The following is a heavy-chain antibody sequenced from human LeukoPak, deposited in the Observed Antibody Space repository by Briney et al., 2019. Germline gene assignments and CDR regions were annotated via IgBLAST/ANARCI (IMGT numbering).Heavy chain of an antibody. V-gene: IGHV4-39*07. CDR1: GGSISSSSYY. D-gene: IGHD2-2*01. Sequence: PSETLSLTCTVSGGSISSSSYYWGWIRQPPGKGLEWIGSIYYSGSTYYNPSLKSRVTISVDTSKNQFSLELSSVTAADTAVYYCARESSPLYCSSTSCYPRWGQGTLVTVSS. CDR3: ARESSPLYCSSTSCYPR. J-gene: IGHJ4*02. CDR2: IYYSGST.